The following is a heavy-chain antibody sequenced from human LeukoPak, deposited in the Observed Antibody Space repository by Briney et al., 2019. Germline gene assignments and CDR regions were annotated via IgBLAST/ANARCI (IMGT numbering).Heavy chain of an antibody. CDR2: IYSGGST. CDR3: ARLSGSYYEADY. CDR1: GFTVGSSY. J-gene: IGHJ4*02. V-gene: IGHV3-53*01. Sequence: GGSLRRSCAASGFTVGSSYMGWVRQAPGKGLEWVSVIYSGGSTYYADSMKGRFTLSRDNSKNTLYLQMNSLRAEDTAVYYCARLSGSYYEADYWGQGTLVTVSS. D-gene: IGHD1-26*01.